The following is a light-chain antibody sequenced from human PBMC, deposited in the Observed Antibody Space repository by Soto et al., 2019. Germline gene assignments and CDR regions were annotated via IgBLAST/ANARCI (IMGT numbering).Light chain of an antibody. Sequence: EIVLTQSPGTLSLSPGERATLSCRASQSVNCNYLAWYQQRPGQAPRLLIYGASSRATGIPDRFSGSGSGTDFTLTISRLEPEDFAVYYCQQYGRSPPYTFGPGTKVDIK. V-gene: IGKV3-20*01. J-gene: IGKJ3*01. CDR3: QQYGRSPPYT. CDR2: GAS. CDR1: QSVNCNY.